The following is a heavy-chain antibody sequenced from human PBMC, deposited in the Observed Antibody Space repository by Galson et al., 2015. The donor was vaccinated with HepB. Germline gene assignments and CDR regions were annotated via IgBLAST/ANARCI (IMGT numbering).Heavy chain of an antibody. CDR3: AREFTSSSWPSYYYYGMDV. D-gene: IGHD6-13*01. CDR2: ISSSSSYI. V-gene: IGHV3-21*01. J-gene: IGHJ6*02. CDR1: GFTFSSYS. Sequence: SLRLSCAASGFTFSSYSMNWVRQAPGKGLEWVSSISSSSSYIYNADSVKDRFTISRDNSKNTLYLQMNSLRAEDTAVYYCAREFTSSSWPSYYYYGMDVWGQGTTVTVSS.